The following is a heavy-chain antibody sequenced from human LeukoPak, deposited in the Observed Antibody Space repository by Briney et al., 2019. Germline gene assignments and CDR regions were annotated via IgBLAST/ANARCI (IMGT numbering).Heavy chain of an antibody. J-gene: IGHJ6*03. Sequence: PGGSLRLSCAASGFTFSSYSMNWVRQAPGKGLEWVSSISSGSTNYVYYADSLKGRFTISRDNAKKLLYLQMNSLRAEDTAVYYCASGIGLRGYMDVWGKGTTVTVSS. CDR3: ASGIGLRGYMDV. V-gene: IGHV3-21*01. CDR1: GFTFSSYS. D-gene: IGHD1-26*01. CDR2: ISSGSTNYV.